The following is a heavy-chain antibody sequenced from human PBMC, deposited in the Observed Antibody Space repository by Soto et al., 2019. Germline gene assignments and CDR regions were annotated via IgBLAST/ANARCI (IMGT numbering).Heavy chain of an antibody. CDR3: AKESSMMYSNYSYYYGMDV. CDR2: ISYDGSNK. Sequence: QVQLVESGGGVVQPGRSLRLSCAASGFTFSSYGMHWVRQAPGKGLEWVAVISYDGSNKYYADSVKGRFTISRDNSKNTLYLQMNSMRAEDTAVYYCAKESSMMYSNYSYYYGMDVWGQGTTVTVSS. D-gene: IGHD4-4*01. CDR1: GFTFSSYG. V-gene: IGHV3-30*18. J-gene: IGHJ6*02.